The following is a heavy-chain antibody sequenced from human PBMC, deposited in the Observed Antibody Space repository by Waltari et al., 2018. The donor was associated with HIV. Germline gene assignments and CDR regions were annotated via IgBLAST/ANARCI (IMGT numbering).Heavy chain of an antibody. V-gene: IGHV3-33*01. D-gene: IGHD3-22*01. Sequence: QVQLVEAGGGVVQPGRSLRLSCTAHGFIFSSYGMHWVRQAPGKGLEWVAVVWYDGNNKYYADSVKGRFTISRDNSKNTLYLQMNNLRVEDTAVYYCARTPYDTSGYCFDYWGQGTLVTVSS. CDR2: VWYDGNNK. J-gene: IGHJ4*02. CDR3: ARTPYDTSGYCFDY. CDR1: GFIFSSYG.